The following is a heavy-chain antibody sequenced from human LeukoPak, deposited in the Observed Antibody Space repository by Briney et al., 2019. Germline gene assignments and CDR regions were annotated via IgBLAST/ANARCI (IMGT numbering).Heavy chain of an antibody. V-gene: IGHV1-46*01. Sequence: ASVKVSCKASGYTFTKYYVHWVRQAPGQGLEWMGIINPSGGGTNYAQKFQGRVTMTRDTSTSTVYMELRSLRSDDTAVYYCARAPREIFGVVIRYGNWFDPWGQGTLVTVSS. D-gene: IGHD3-3*01. CDR3: ARAPREIFGVVIRYGNWFDP. CDR2: INPSGGGT. CDR1: GYTFTKYY. J-gene: IGHJ5*02.